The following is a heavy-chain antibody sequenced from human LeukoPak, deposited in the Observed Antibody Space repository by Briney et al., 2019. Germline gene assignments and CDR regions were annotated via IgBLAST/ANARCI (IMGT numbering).Heavy chain of an antibody. J-gene: IGHJ4*02. CDR2: IYYSGST. CDR1: GGSISSSSYY. Sequence: SETLSLTCTVSGGSISSSSYYWGWIRQPPGKGLEWIGSIYYSGSTYYNPSLKSRVTISVDTSKNQFSLKLSSVTAADTAVYYCARLTRSIGRVTYWGQGTLVTVSS. CDR3: ARLTRSIGRVTY. D-gene: IGHD4-23*01. V-gene: IGHV4-39*01.